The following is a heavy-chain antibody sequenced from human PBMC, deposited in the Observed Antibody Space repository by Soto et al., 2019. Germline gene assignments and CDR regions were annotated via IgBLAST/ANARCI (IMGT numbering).Heavy chain of an antibody. Sequence: SENLSLTCAVSGFSLSSGYYWGWIRPPPGKGLEWNGSCHNSGSTYYSPTLKSRVTMSVDTSKNQFSLKLSSVAAADTAVYYCARVDYSITMIGPGYWGQGTLVTVSS. J-gene: IGHJ4*02. D-gene: IGHD3-22*01. V-gene: IGHV4-38-2*01. CDR3: ARVDYSITMIGPGY. CDR2: CHNSGST. CDR1: GFSLSSGYY.